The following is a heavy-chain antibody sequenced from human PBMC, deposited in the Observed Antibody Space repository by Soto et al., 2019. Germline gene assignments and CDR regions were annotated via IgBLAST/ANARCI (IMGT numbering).Heavy chain of an antibody. Sequence: SVKVSCKASGGTFSSYAISWVRHAPGQGLEWMGGIIPIFGTANYAQKFQGRVTITADESTSTAYMELSSLRSEDTAVYYCARDGNDRIAARLMGWFDPWGQGTLVTVSS. CDR3: ARDGNDRIAARLMGWFDP. CDR1: GGTFSSYA. V-gene: IGHV1-69*13. J-gene: IGHJ5*02. D-gene: IGHD6-6*01. CDR2: IIPIFGTA.